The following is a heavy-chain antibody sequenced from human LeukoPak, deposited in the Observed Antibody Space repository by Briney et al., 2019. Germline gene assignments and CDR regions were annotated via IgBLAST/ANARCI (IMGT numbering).Heavy chain of an antibody. CDR3: AKGGVGSYYYYMDV. D-gene: IGHD1-26*01. J-gene: IGHJ6*03. CDR2: ISWNSGSI. V-gene: IGHV3-9*03. Sequence: GRSLRLSCAASGFTFDDYAMHWVRQAPGKGLEWVSGISWNSGSIGYADSVKGRFTISRDNAKNSLYLQMNSLRAEDMALYYCAKGGVGSYYYYMDVWGKGTTVTVSS. CDR1: GFTFDDYA.